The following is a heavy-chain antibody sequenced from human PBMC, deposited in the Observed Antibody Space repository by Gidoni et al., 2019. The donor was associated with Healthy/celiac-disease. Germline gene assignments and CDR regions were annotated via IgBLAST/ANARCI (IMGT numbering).Heavy chain of an antibody. V-gene: IGHV3-21*01. CDR3: ARGGIAAAGVDY. D-gene: IGHD6-13*01. CDR1: GFTFSSYS. Sequence: EVQLLESGGGLVKPGGSLSLSCAASGFTFSSYSMNWVRQAPGKGLEWVSSISSSSSYIYYADSVKGRFTISRDNAKNSLYLQMNSLRAEDTAVYYCARGGIAAAGVDYWGQGTLVTVSS. CDR2: ISSSSSYI. J-gene: IGHJ4*02.